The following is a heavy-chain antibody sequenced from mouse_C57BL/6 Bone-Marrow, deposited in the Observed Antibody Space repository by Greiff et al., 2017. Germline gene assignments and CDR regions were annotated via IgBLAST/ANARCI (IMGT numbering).Heavy chain of an antibody. CDR3: ARASPLRGLDY. CDR1: GYTFTSYW. Sequence: VQLQQPGAELVRPGSSVKLSCKASGYTFTSYWMHWVKQRPIQGLEWIGNIDPSDSETHYNQKFKDKATLTVDKSSSTAYMQLSSLTSEDSAVYYCARASPLRGLDYWGQGTTLTVSS. J-gene: IGHJ2*01. CDR2: IDPSDSET. D-gene: IGHD1-1*01. V-gene: IGHV1-52*01.